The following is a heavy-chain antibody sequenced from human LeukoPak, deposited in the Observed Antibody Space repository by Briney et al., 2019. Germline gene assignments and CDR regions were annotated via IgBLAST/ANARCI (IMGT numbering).Heavy chain of an antibody. CDR3: ARTGGYCSSTSCYMIDY. Sequence: GESLKISCKASGYTFTGYYMHWVRQAPGQGLEWMGWINPNSGGTNYAQKFQGRVTMTRDTSISTAYMELSRLRSDDTAVYYCARTGGYCSSTSCYMIDYWGQGTLVTVSS. CDR2: INPNSGGT. J-gene: IGHJ4*02. CDR1: GYTFTGYY. D-gene: IGHD2-2*02. V-gene: IGHV1-2*02.